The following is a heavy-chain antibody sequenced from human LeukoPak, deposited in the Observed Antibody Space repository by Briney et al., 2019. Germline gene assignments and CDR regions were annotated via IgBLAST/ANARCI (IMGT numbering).Heavy chain of an antibody. Sequence: SETLSLTCTVSGGSISSYYWSWIRQPPGKGLEWIGYTYTSGSTNYNPSLKSRVTISVDTSKNQFSLKLSSVTAADTAVYYCARLYDSSGYYLDYWGQGTLVTVSS. CDR1: GGSISSYY. D-gene: IGHD3-22*01. CDR3: ARLYDSSGYYLDY. V-gene: IGHV4-4*09. J-gene: IGHJ4*02. CDR2: TYTSGST.